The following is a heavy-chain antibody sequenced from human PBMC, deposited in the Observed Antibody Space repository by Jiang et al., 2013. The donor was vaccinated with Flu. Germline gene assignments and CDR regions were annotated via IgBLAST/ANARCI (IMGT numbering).Heavy chain of an antibody. D-gene: IGHD5-18*01. CDR2: VNPIFGTT. Sequence: QLVESGAEVKKPGSSVKVSCKASGGSFSSFPINWVRQAPGQGLEWMGGVNPIFGTTDYAQKFQGRVTIIADRSTSTAYMDLNSLRSEDTAVYYCARSSWGYSYGPFEYWGQGTLVTVSS. V-gene: IGHV1-69*06. J-gene: IGHJ4*02. CDR3: ARSSWGYSYGPFEY. CDR1: GGSFSSFP.